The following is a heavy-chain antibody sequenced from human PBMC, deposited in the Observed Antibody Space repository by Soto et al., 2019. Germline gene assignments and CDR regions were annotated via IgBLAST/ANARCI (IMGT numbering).Heavy chain of an antibody. CDR1: GGSISSYY. CDR3: AGGDYYDSSGYYRPFDY. J-gene: IGHJ4*02. D-gene: IGHD3-22*01. CDR2: IYYSGST. Sequence: KPSETLSLTCTVSGGSISSYYWSWIRQPPGKGLEWIGYIYYSGSTNYNPSLKSRVTISVDTSKNQFSLKLSSVTAADTAVYYCAGGDYYDSSGYYRPFDYWGQGTLVTVPQ. V-gene: IGHV4-59*01.